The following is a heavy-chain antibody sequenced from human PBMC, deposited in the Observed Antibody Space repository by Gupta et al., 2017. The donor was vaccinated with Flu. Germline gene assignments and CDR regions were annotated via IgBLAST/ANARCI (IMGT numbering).Heavy chain of an antibody. CDR3: ARVQDCTTTDCLWARRGLDN. J-gene: IGHJ4*02. D-gene: IGHD2-8*01. CDR1: GFTFSSSS. CDR2: IGYTTTYI. V-gene: IGHV3-21*01. Sequence: QLVESGGGLVQPGGSLRLSCAASGFTFSSSSLGWVRQAPGKGLEWVASIGYTTTYIYYADSVKGRFTISRDNARNSLYLQMDGLRAEDTAVYYCARVQDCTTTDCLWARRGLDNWGQGTLVTVSS.